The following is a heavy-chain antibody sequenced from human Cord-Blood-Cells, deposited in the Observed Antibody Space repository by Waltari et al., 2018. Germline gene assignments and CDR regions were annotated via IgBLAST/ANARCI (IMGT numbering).Heavy chain of an antibody. J-gene: IGHJ4*02. CDR2: INHSGST. Sequence: QVQLQQWGAGLLKPSETLSLTCAVYGGSFSGYYWSWILQPPGKGLEWIGEINHSGSTNYNPSRKSRVTIAVDTSKNQFSLKLSSVTAADTAVYYCARQNWGFDYWGQGTLVTVSS. D-gene: IGHD7-27*01. CDR3: ARQNWGFDY. V-gene: IGHV4-34*01. CDR1: GGSFSGYY.